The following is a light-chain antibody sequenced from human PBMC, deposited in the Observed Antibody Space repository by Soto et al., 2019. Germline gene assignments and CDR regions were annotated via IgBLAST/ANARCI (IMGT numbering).Light chain of an antibody. Sequence: QSVLSQPASVSGAPGESITISCTGTNSDVGRYNVVSWYQQRPGKAPKLMMYEVSKRPSGVSNRFSGSKSGNTPSLTPSGLQAAAAADYYCCSYAHSSHLLYFFGNGTQVTVL. CDR3: CSYAHSSHLLYF. J-gene: IGLJ1*01. V-gene: IGLV2-23*02. CDR2: EVS. CDR1: NSDVGRYNV.